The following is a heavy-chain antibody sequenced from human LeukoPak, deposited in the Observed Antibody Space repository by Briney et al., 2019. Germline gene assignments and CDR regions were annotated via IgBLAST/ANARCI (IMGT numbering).Heavy chain of an antibody. V-gene: IGHV4-30-4*01. CDR3: ARSGSAVNLAVAGTVGY. CDR2: IYYSGST. D-gene: IGHD6-19*01. J-gene: IGHJ4*02. Sequence: SETLSLTCTVSGGSISSGDYYWSWIRQPPGKGLEWIGYIYYSGSTYYNPSLKSRVTISVDTSKNQFSLKLSSVTAADTAVYYCARSGSAVNLAVAGTVGYWGQGTLVTVSS. CDR1: GGSISSGDYY.